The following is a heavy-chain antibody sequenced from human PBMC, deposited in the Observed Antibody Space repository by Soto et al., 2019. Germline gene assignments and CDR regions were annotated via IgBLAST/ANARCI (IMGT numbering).Heavy chain of an antibody. J-gene: IGHJ6*02. V-gene: IGHV4-61*01. CDR3: ARDPGDSSGRYPWYYGMDV. D-gene: IGHD6-19*01. Sequence: SEILSLTCTVSGGSVSSGSYYWSWIRQPPGKGLEWIGYIYYSGSTNYNPSLKSRVTISVDTSKNQFSLKLSSVTAADTAVYYCARDPGDSSGRYPWYYGMDVWGQGTTVTVSS. CDR2: IYYSGST. CDR1: GGSVSSGSYY.